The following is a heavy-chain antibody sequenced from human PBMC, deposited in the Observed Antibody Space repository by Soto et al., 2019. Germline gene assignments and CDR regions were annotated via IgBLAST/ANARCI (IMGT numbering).Heavy chain of an antibody. V-gene: IGHV4-39*01. CDR1: GGSISSRSYY. J-gene: IGHJ6*02. CDR3: AADTVTLYYYYYGMDV. D-gene: IGHD4-17*01. CDR2: MYYSGST. Sequence: QLQLQESGPGLVKPSETLSLTCTVSGGSISSRSYYWGWIRQPPGKGLEWIGCMYYSGSTYHNPPLTRRVTISVDPSKHQFSLQLSSVTAADPAVYYCAADTVTLYYYYYGMDVWGQGTTVTVSS.